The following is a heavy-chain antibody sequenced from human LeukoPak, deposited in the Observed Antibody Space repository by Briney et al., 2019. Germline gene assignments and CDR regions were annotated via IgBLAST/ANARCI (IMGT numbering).Heavy chain of an antibody. CDR1: GYTFTGYY. Sequence: ASVKVSCKASGYTFTGYYMHWVRQAPGQGLEWMGWINPNSGGSNSAQKFQGRVTLTRDTSLSTAYMELSSLRSDDTAVYYCARDGDGYNSPLDHWGQGTLVTVSS. CDR2: INPNSGGS. D-gene: IGHD5-24*01. J-gene: IGHJ4*02. CDR3: ARDGDGYNSPLDH. V-gene: IGHV1-2*02.